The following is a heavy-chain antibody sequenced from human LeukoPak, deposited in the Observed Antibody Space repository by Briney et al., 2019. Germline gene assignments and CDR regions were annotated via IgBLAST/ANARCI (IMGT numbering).Heavy chain of an antibody. Sequence: GASVKVSCKASGYTFTGYYMHWVRQAPGQGLEWMGWINPNSGGTNYAQKFQGRVTMTRDKSITTAFMELRGLTFDDTAVYYCARDYGWGSDRWGQGTLVTVSS. CDR3: ARDYGWGSDR. D-gene: IGHD2-2*03. CDR2: INPNSGGT. CDR1: GYTFTGYY. J-gene: IGHJ4*02. V-gene: IGHV1-2*02.